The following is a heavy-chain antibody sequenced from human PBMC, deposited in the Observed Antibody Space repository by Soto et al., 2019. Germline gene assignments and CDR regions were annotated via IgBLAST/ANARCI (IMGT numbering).Heavy chain of an antibody. D-gene: IGHD3-10*01. J-gene: IGHJ6*02. CDR1: GGSISSYY. CDR3: ASSYGSGSYYTGPRYYYYGMDV. CDR2: IYYSGST. V-gene: IGHV4-59*01. Sequence: PSETLCLTCTVSGGSISSYYWSWIRKPPGKGLEWIGYIYYSGSTNYNPSLKSRVTISVDTSKNQFSLKLSSVTAADTAVYYCASSYGSGSYYTGPRYYYYGMDVWGQGTTVTVSS.